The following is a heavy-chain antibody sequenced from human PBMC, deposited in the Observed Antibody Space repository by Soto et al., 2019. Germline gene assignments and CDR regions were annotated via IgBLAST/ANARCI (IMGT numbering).Heavy chain of an antibody. CDR2: IYPGDSDT. CDR3: ARLRGYRAAAGRNWFDP. D-gene: IGHD6-13*01. Sequence: PGESLKISCKGSGYSFTSYWIGWVRQMPGKGLEWMGIIYPGDSDTRYSPSFQGQVTISADKSISTAYLQWSSLKASDTAMYYCARLRGYRAAAGRNWFDPWGQGTLVTVSS. J-gene: IGHJ5*02. V-gene: IGHV5-51*01. CDR1: GYSFTSYW.